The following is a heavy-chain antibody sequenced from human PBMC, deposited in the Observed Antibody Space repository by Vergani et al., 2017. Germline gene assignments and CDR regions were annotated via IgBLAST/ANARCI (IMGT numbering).Heavy chain of an antibody. V-gene: IGHV4-34*01. CDR1: GGSFSGYY. CDR3: ARGIXYQLLYSYYYYMDV. J-gene: IGHJ6*03. Sequence: QVQLQQWGAGLLKPSETLALTCAVYGGSFSGYYWSWIRQPPGKGLEWIGEINHSGSTNYNPSLKSRVTISVDTSKNQFSLKLSSVTAADTAVYYCARGIXYQLLYSYYYYMDVWGKGTTVTVSS. CDR2: INHSGST. D-gene: IGHD2-2*01.